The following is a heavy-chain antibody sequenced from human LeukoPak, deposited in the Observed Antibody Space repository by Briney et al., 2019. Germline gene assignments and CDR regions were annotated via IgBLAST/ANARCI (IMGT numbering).Heavy chain of an antibody. J-gene: IGHJ3*02. CDR1: GFTFSSYG. CDR2: ISYDGSNK. Sequence: GRSLRLSCAASGFTFSSYGMHWVRQAPGKGLEWVAVISYDGSNKYYADSVKGRFTISRDNSKNTLYLQMNSLRAEDTAVYYCAKRAHSSGYYFAFDIWGQGTMVTVSS. V-gene: IGHV3-30*18. D-gene: IGHD3-22*01. CDR3: AKRAHSSGYYFAFDI.